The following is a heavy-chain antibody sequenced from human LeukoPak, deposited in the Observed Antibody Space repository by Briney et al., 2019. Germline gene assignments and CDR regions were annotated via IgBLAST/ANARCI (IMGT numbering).Heavy chain of an antibody. Sequence: PGGSLRLSCAASGFPFSSHWLSWFRQSPGKGLEWVAHINQDGSEKYYVDSVKGRFTISRDNAKSSLFLQMNSLRVEDTALYYCTRRGNRWGDSWGQGTLVTVSS. CDR3: TRRGNRWGDS. D-gene: IGHD3-16*01. CDR1: GFPFSSHW. J-gene: IGHJ4*02. CDR2: INQDGSEK. V-gene: IGHV3-7*01.